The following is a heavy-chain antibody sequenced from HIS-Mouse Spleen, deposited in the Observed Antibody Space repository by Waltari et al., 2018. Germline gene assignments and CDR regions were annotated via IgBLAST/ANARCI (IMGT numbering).Heavy chain of an antibody. D-gene: IGHD6-19*01. CDR1: GFTFSSYG. CDR3: AKASSGWLDY. Sequence: QVQLVESGGGVVQTGRSLRLSCAASGFTFSSYGMIWVRQAPGEGLELVAVISYDGSNKYYADSVKGRFTISRDNSKNTLYLQMNSLRAEDTAVYYCAKASSGWLDYWGQGTLVTVSS. J-gene: IGHJ4*02. V-gene: IGHV3-30*18. CDR2: ISYDGSNK.